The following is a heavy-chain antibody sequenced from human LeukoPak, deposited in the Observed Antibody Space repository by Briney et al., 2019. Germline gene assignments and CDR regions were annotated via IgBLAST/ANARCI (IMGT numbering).Heavy chain of an antibody. V-gene: IGHV3-7*01. CDR3: AREKEAAAGQTYYFDY. J-gene: IGHJ4*02. D-gene: IGHD6-13*01. CDR1: GFTFSSYW. Sequence: GGSLRLSCAASGFTFSSYWMSWVRQAPGKGLEWVANIKKDGSEKYYVDSVKGRFTISRDNSKNTLYLQMNSLRAEDTAVYYCAREKEAAAGQTYYFDYWGQGTLVTVSS. CDR2: IKKDGSEK.